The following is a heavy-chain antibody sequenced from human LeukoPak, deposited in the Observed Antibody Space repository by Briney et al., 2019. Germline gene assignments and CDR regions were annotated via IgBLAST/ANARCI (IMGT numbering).Heavy chain of an antibody. D-gene: IGHD3-16*02. CDR2: ISGSGGST. Sequence: GGSLRLSCAASGFTFSSYAMSWVRQAPGKGLEWVWAISGSGGSTYYADSVKGRFTISRDNSKNTLYLQMNSLRAEDTAVYYCAKGSGCDYVWGSYRYSFDYWGQGTLVTVSS. CDR1: GFTFSSYA. V-gene: IGHV3-23*01. J-gene: IGHJ4*02. CDR3: AKGSGCDYVWGSYRYSFDY.